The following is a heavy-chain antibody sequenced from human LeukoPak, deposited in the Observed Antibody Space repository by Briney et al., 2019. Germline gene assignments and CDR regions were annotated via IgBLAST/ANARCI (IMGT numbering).Heavy chain of an antibody. CDR1: GFTFSSYA. J-gene: IGHJ5*02. CDR2: ISYDGSNK. D-gene: IGHD2-2*02. Sequence: PGGSLRLSCAASGFTFSSYAMHWVRQAPGKGLEWVAVISYDGSNKYYADSVKGRFTISRDNSKNTLYLQMNSLRAEDTAVYYCARGSPPVVVPAAIGPWGQGTLDTVSS. CDR3: ARGSPPVVVPAAIGP. V-gene: IGHV3-30-3*01.